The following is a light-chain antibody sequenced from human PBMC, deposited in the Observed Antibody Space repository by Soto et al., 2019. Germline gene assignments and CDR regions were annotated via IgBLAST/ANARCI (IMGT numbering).Light chain of an antibody. J-gene: IGKJ1*01. V-gene: IGKV3-20*01. CDR2: GAS. Sequence: EIVLTQSPGSLSLSPGERATLSCRASQSVSRTFFAWYQQRPGQAPGHPMFGASSRATGIPERFGGSGSGTDFTLTTSRLEPEDFAVYYCQQFDSSVTFGQGTKVXIK. CDR1: QSVSRTF. CDR3: QQFDSSVT.